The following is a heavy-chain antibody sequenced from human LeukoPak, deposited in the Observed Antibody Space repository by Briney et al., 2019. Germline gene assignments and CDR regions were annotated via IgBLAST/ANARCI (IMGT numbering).Heavy chain of an antibody. D-gene: IGHD6-19*01. CDR1: GFTFKSYE. Sequence: PGGSLRLSCSVSGFTFKSYEMNWVRLAPGKGLEWIAYISSGGTTIFYADSVKGRFTVSRDNDKGLLYLQMNRLRANDTATYYCVRSLTIAVAGTDLWGQGTVVTVS. V-gene: IGHV3-48*03. CDR2: ISSGGTTI. CDR3: VRSLTIAVAGTDL. J-gene: IGHJ5*02.